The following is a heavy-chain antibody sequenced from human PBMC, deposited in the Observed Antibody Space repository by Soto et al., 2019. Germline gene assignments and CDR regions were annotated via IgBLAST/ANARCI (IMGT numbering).Heavy chain of an antibody. J-gene: IGHJ6*02. D-gene: IGHD6-13*01. CDR1: GYTFTSYG. V-gene: IGHV1-18*01. CDR2: ISAYNGNT. CDR3: AREKYSSSWYGYGMDV. Sequence: QVQLVQSGAEVKKPGASVKVSCKASGYTFTSYGISWVRQAPGQGLEWMGWISAYNGNTNYAQKLQGRVTRTTDTSRSTAYMELRSLRSDDTVVYYCAREKYSSSWYGYGMDVWGQGTTVTVSS.